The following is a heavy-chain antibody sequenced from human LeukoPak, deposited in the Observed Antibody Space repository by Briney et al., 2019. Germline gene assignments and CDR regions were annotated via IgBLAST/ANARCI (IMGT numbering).Heavy chain of an antibody. CDR1: GFTFSSYN. CDR3: ARDESGYNSGWYGAFDI. Sequence: GGSLRLSCAASGFTFSSYNMNWVRQAPGKGLEWVSYISSGSTTLYADSVKGRFTISRDNAKNSLYLQMNSLRAEDTAVYYCARDESGYNSGWYGAFDIWGQGTMVTVSS. J-gene: IGHJ3*02. D-gene: IGHD6-19*01. CDR2: ISSGSTT. V-gene: IGHV3-48*04.